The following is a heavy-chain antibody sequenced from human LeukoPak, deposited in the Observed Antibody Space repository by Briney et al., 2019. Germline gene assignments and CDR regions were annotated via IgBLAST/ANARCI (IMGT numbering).Heavy chain of an antibody. CDR3: ARGSEGYCSGGGCYYGMDV. V-gene: IGHV3-21*01. Sequence: RGSLRLSCAASGFTFSSYTMNWVRQAPGKGLEWVSYISSSSSYIYYADSVKGRFTISRDNAENSLYLQMNSLRPEDTAVYYCARGSEGYCSGGGCYYGMDVWGQGTTVTVSS. CDR2: ISSSSSYI. J-gene: IGHJ6*01. D-gene: IGHD2-15*01. CDR1: GFTFSSYT.